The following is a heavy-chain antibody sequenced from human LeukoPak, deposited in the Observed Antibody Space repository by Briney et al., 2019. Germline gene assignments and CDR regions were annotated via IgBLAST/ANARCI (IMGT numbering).Heavy chain of an antibody. CDR1: GGSISSGSCY. J-gene: IGHJ6*04. CDR3: ARDLLYDYGDYKYYYGMDV. V-gene: IGHV4-61*02. Sequence: SQTLSLTCTVSGGSISSGSCYWSWIRQPAGKGLEWIGRIYTSGSTNYNPSLKSRVTISVDTSKNQFSLKLSSVTAADTAVYYCARDLLYDYGDYKYYYGMDVWGKGTTVTVSS. D-gene: IGHD4-17*01. CDR2: IYTSGST.